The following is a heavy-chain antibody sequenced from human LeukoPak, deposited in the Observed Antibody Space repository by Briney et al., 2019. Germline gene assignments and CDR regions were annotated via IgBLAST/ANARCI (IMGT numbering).Heavy chain of an antibody. D-gene: IGHD3-10*01. V-gene: IGHV3-11*04. CDR3: ARDLGYYYGSGSRYGMDV. Sequence: GGSLRLSCAASGFTFSDYYMTWIRQAPGKGLEWISYIANDGGRIFYADSVKGRFTISRDNARNSLYLQMNSLRAEDTAVYYCARDLGYYYGSGSRYGMDVWGQGTTVTVSS. J-gene: IGHJ6*02. CDR1: GFTFSDYY. CDR2: IANDGGRI.